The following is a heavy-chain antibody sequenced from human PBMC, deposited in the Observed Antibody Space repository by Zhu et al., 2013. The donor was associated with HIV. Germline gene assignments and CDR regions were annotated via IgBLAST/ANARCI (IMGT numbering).Heavy chain of an antibody. CDR3: AAGYSGSYAFDY. J-gene: IGHJ4*02. Sequence: QMQLVQSGPEVKKPGTSVKVSCKASGFTFTSSAVQWVRQARGQRLEWIGWIVVGSGNTNYAQKFQERVTITRDMSTSTAYMELSSLRSEDTAVYYCAAGYSGSYAFDYWGQGTLVTVSS. D-gene: IGHD1-26*01. CDR2: IVVGSGNT. V-gene: IGHV1-58*01. CDR1: GFTFTSSA.